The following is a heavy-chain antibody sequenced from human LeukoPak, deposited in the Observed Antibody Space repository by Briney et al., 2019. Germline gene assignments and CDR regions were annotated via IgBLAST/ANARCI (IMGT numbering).Heavy chain of an antibody. D-gene: IGHD4-17*01. V-gene: IGHV3-43D*03. Sequence: PGGSLRLSCAASGFTFDDYAMHWVRQAPGKGLEWVSLISWDGGSTYYADSVKGRFTISRDNSKNSLYLQMNSLRAEDTALYYCAKDSSGSFGLRSGYLDYWGQGTLVTVSS. CDR1: GFTFDDYA. CDR3: AKDSSGSFGLRSGYLDY. J-gene: IGHJ4*02. CDR2: ISWDGGST.